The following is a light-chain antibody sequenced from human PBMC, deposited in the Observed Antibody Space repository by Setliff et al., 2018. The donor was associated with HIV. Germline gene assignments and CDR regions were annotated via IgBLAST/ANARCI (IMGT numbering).Light chain of an antibody. Sequence: QSALTQSASVSGSPGQSITISCTGSSTDIGAYNFVSCYQQYPGKAPKLIIYDVTRRPSGVSNRFSGSKSGNTASLTISGLQTEDEADYYCSSYTFSSTPYVFGTGTKVTVL. CDR3: SSYTFSSTPYV. CDR2: DVT. V-gene: IGLV2-14*03. CDR1: STDIGAYNF. J-gene: IGLJ1*01.